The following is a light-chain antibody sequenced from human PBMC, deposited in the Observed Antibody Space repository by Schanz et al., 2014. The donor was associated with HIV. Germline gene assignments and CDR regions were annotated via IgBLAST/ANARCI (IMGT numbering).Light chain of an antibody. CDR2: SNS. CDR3: AAWDDNLDGWV. V-gene: IGLV1-44*01. Sequence: QSVLTQPPSVSGTPGQRVTISCSGSTSNIGRYTVNWYQHLPGTAPKFLIYSNSQRPSGVPDRFSGSQSGASASLAISGLQSEDEADYYCAAWDDNLDGWVFGGGTKLTVL. J-gene: IGLJ3*02. CDR1: TSNIGRYT.